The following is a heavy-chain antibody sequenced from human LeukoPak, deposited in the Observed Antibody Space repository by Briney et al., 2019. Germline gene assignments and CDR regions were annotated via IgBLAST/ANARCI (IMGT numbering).Heavy chain of an antibody. CDR2: INWNGGST. V-gene: IGHV3-20*04. CDR1: GFTFDEHG. Sequence: GGSLRLSCAGSGFTFDEHGMSWVRQAPGKGLEWVSGINWNGGSTGYGDSVKGRFTISRDNAKKSLFLQMNSLRAEDTALCYCAGGDRNGWYFDLWGRGTLVTVSS. D-gene: IGHD2-15*01. J-gene: IGHJ2*01. CDR3: AGGDRNGWYFDL.